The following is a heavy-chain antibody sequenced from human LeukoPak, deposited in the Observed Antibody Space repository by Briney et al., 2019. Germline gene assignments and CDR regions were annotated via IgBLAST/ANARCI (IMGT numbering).Heavy chain of an antibody. CDR1: GGSFSGYY. D-gene: IGHD2-8*01. Sequence: KASETLSLTCAVYGGSFSGYYWSWIRQPPGKGLEWIGEINHSGSTNCNPSLKSRVTISVDTSKNQFSLKLSSVAAADTAVYYCARGFSLTNGDWFDPWGQGTLVTVSS. J-gene: IGHJ5*02. CDR3: ARGFSLTNGDWFDP. V-gene: IGHV4-34*01. CDR2: INHSGST.